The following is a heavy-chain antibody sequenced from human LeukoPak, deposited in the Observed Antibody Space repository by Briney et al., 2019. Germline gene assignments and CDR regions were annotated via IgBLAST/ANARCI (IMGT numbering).Heavy chain of an antibody. CDR3: AKQLGYCSDGSCYFPY. CDR1: GFTFGTYV. V-gene: IGHV3-23*01. Sequence: GGSLRLSCTISGFTFGTYVMSWVRQGPGKGLEWVSSISGSGASTWYADSVKGRFTVSRDNSNIILYLQMNSLRVEDTAVYYCAKQLGYCSDGSCYFPYWGQGTLVTVSS. D-gene: IGHD2-15*01. CDR2: ISGSGAST. J-gene: IGHJ4*02.